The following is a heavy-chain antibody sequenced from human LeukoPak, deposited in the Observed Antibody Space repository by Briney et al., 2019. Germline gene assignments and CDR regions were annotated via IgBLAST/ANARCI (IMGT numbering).Heavy chain of an antibody. CDR3: AKGNGMVRGVTLDAFDI. V-gene: IGHV3-30*18. CDR1: GFTFSSYG. Sequence: GGSLRLSCAASGFTFSSYGMHWVRQAPGKGLEWVAVISYDGSNKYYADSVKGRFTISRDNSKNTLYLQTNSLRAEDTAVYYCAKGNGMVRGVTLDAFDIWGQGTMVTVSS. J-gene: IGHJ3*02. D-gene: IGHD3-10*01. CDR2: ISYDGSNK.